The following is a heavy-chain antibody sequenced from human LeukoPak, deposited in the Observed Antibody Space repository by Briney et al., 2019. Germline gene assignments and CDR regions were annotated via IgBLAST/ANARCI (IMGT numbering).Heavy chain of an antibody. CDR2: IYTSGST. V-gene: IGHV4-4*07. CDR1: GGSISSYY. Sequence: SETLCLTCTVSGGSISSYYWSWIRQPAGKGLEWIGRIYTSGSTNYNPSLKSRVTMSVDTSKNQFSLKPSSVTAADTAVYYCARESNPARPLDYWGQGTLVTVSS. J-gene: IGHJ4*02. D-gene: IGHD4-11*01. CDR3: ARESNPARPLDY.